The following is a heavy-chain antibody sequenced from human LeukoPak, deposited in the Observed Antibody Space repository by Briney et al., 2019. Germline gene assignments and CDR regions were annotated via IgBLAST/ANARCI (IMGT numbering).Heavy chain of an antibody. J-gene: IGHJ4*02. D-gene: IGHD4-23*01. CDR2: ISSSSTTI. CDR3: ARETVGIDY. CDR1: GFTFNTYG. Sequence: GGSLRLSCVTSGFTFNTYGMIWVRQAPGKGLEWVSYISSSSTTITYADSVRGRFTISRDNAKNSLYLQMNSLRAEDTAVYYCARETVGIDYWGQGTLVTVSS. V-gene: IGHV3-48*01.